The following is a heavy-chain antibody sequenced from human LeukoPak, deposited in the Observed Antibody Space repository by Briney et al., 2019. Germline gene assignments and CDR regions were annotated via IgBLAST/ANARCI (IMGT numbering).Heavy chain of an antibody. CDR3: ARDRPLNHYSYGSSYFDY. CDR1: GGSISSYY. J-gene: IGHJ4*02. V-gene: IGHV4-59*01. CDR2: IYYSGST. D-gene: IGHD5-18*01. Sequence: SETLSLTCTVSGGSISSYYWSWIRQPPGKGREWIGYIYYSGSTNYNPSLKSRVTISVDTSKNQFSLKLSSVTSADTAVYYCARDRPLNHYSYGSSYFDYWGQGTLVTVSS.